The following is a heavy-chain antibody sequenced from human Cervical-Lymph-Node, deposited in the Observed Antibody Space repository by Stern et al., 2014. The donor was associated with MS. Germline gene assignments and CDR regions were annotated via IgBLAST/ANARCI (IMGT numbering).Heavy chain of an antibody. J-gene: IGHJ4*02. CDR3: ARQGCATTSCHTIDS. Sequence: EVQLVESGAEVKKPGQSLKISCKGSGYSFTNSWIGWVSQMPGKGLELMGIISPVDSEPRYSPSFQGQVTISVDKSINTAYVQWTSLEASDTAMYYCARQGCATTSCHTIDSWGQGTLITVSS. V-gene: IGHV5-51*01. CDR2: ISPVDSEP. CDR1: GYSFTNSW. D-gene: IGHD2-2*02.